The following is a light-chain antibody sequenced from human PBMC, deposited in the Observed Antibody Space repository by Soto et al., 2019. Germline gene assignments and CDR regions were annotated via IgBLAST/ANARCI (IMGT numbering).Light chain of an antibody. V-gene: IGLV2-14*01. CDR3: SSYTASSTLV. CDR2: DVS. CDR1: SSDVGGYNY. Sequence: QSVLTQPASVSASPGQSITISCTGTSSDVGGYNYDSWYQQDQGKAPKLMIYDVSNRPSGVSNRFSSSKSGRTASLTISGLQADDEDDDYCSSYTASSTLVFGTGTKLTVL. J-gene: IGLJ1*01.